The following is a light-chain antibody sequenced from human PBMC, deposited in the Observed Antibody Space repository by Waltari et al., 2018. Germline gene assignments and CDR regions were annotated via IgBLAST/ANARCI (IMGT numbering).Light chain of an antibody. J-gene: IGLJ3*02. V-gene: IGLV2-14*01. CDR2: DVS. CDR3: NSYAGSSSWV. CDR1: SSDVGFYNY. Sequence: QSALTQPASVSGSPGQSITLPCTGTSSDVGFYNYASWYQQHPGKAPKLMIYDVSERPSGVSNRFSGSKSGNTASLTISGLQAEDEADYYCNSYAGSSSWVFGGGTKLTVL.